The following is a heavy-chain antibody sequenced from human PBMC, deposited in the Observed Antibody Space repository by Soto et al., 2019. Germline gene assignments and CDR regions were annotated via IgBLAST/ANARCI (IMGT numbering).Heavy chain of an antibody. CDR2: ISYDGSNK. D-gene: IGHD6-13*01. CDR3: ARTDSSSWYGRGAFDI. Sequence: QVQLVESGGGVVQPGRSLRLSCAASGFTFSSYAMHWVRQAPGKGLEWGAVISYDGSNKYYADSVKGRFTISRDNSKNTLYLQMNSLRAEDTAVYYCARTDSSSWYGRGAFDIWGQGTMVTVSS. V-gene: IGHV3-30-3*01. CDR1: GFTFSSYA. J-gene: IGHJ3*02.